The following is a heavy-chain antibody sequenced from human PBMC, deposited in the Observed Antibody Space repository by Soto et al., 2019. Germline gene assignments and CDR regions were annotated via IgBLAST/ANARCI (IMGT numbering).Heavy chain of an antibody. CDR3: AKEKDYDFVWGSYRYTSDY. J-gene: IGHJ4*02. Sequence: PGGSLRLSCAASGFTFTTYAMTWVRQAPGKGLEWVSAVCGSAGTFYADSVKGRFTISRDNSKNTVYLQMNSLRAEDTAVYYCAKEKDYDFVWGSYRYTSDYWGQGTLVTISS. D-gene: IGHD3-16*02. CDR2: VCGSAGT. CDR1: GFTFTTYA. V-gene: IGHV3-23*01.